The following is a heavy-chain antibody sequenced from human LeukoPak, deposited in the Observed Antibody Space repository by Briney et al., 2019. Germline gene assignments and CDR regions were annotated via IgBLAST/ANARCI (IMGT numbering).Heavy chain of an antibody. CDR1: GASVSSDGYY. V-gene: IGHV4-61*08. Sequence: SETLSLTCTVSGASVSSDGYYWSWIRQPPGKGLESIGYIFYSGSTNYNPSLKSRVTISVDTSNNQFSLKLSSVTAAGTAVYYCARGAIWFDPWGQGTLVTVSS. CDR2: IFYSGST. CDR3: ARGAIWFDP. J-gene: IGHJ5*02.